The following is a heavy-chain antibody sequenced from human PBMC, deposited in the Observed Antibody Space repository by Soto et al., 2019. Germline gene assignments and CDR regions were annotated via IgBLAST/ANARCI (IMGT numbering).Heavy chain of an antibody. CDR3: ARRPKRGVGATRTDY. D-gene: IGHD1-26*01. J-gene: IGHJ4*02. CDR2: INHSGST. V-gene: IGHV4-34*01. CDR1: GGSFRSFY. Sequence: SETLSLTCAVYGGSFRSFYWSWIRQPPGKGLEWIGEINHSGSTNYNPSLKSRVTLSVDTSKNQFSLKLSSVTAADTAVYYCARRPKRGVGATRTDYWGQGTLVTVSS.